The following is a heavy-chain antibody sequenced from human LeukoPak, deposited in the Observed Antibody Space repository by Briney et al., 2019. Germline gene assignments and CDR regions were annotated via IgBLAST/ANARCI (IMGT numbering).Heavy chain of an antibody. V-gene: IGHV3-73*01. J-gene: IGHJ4*02. CDR1: GFTFSGSA. CDR2: IRSKADSYTT. Sequence: GGSLRLSCAASGFTFSGSAMHWVRQASGKGLEWLGRIRSKADSYTTAYAASVKGRFIVSRDDSKNTAFLQMNSLKTEDTAVYYCRAAADLNDYWGQGTLVTVSS. CDR3: RAAADLNDY. D-gene: IGHD6-13*01.